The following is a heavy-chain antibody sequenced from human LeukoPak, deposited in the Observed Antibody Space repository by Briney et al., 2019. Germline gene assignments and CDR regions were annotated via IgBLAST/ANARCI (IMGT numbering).Heavy chain of an antibody. Sequence: GGSLRLSCAGSGFSFSYQGMTWVRQAPGKGLEWVSSIGTSNSDRYYADSVKGRFTISRDNSKNTLYLQMNSLRAEDTAVYSCAKDKREGDLPLGYFDYWGQGTLVTVSS. J-gene: IGHJ4*02. CDR3: AKDKREGDLPLGYFDY. CDR2: IGTSNSDR. D-gene: IGHD3-16*01. V-gene: IGHV3-21*04. CDR1: GFSFSYQG.